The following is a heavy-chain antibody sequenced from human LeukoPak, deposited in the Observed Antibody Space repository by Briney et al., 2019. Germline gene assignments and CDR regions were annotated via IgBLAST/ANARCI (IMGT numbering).Heavy chain of an antibody. CDR2: INSDGSST. J-gene: IGHJ5*02. Sequence: SPINSDGSSTNYAASVKGRFTISRDNANNTLYLQMNSLRVEDTAVYYCARDRPGSGGFDPWGQGTLVTVSS. CDR3: ARDRPGSGGFDP. V-gene: IGHV3-74*01.